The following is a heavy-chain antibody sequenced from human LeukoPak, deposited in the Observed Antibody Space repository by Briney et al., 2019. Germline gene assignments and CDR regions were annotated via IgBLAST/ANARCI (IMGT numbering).Heavy chain of an antibody. CDR2: IYSGGST. CDR3: AREASTMIVVN. CDR1: VFTVSSNY. V-gene: IGHV3-53*01. J-gene: IGHJ4*02. D-gene: IGHD3-22*01. Sequence: GGSLRLSCAASVFTVSSNYISWVRQAPWKGREWVSVIYSGGSTYYADSVKGRFTISRDNSKNTLYLQMNSLRAEDTAVYYCAREASTMIVVNWGQGTLVTVSS.